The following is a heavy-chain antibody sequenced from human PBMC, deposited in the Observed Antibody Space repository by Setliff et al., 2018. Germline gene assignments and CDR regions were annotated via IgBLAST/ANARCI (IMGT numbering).Heavy chain of an antibody. J-gene: IGHJ4*02. V-gene: IGHV4-34*01. CDR2: INHSGST. CDR3: ARTDDYYNFYAY. D-gene: IGHD3-3*01. CDR1: GGSFSGYY. Sequence: NPSETLSLTCAVYGGSFSGYYWSWIRQPPGKGLGWIGEINHSGSTNYNPSLKSRVTRSVDTSKNHFSLKLSSVTAADTAVYYCARTDDYYNFYAYWGQGTLVTVAS.